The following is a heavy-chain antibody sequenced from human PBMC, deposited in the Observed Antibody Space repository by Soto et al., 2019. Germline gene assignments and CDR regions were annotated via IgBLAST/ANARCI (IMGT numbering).Heavy chain of an antibody. J-gene: IGHJ3*02. D-gene: IGHD2-2*01. CDR3: AKDLNLAMTEIDAFDI. CDR1: GFTLRSYA. V-gene: IGHV3-23*01. CDR2: ISGSGGST. Sequence: GGSLRLSCAASGFTLRSYAMSWVRQAPGKGLEWVSAISGSGGSTYYADSVKGRFTISRDNSKNTLYLQMNSLRAEDTAVYYCAKDLNLAMTEIDAFDIWGQGTMVTVSS.